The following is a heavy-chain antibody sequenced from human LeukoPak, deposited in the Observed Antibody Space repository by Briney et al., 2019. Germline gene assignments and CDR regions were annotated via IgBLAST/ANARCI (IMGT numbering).Heavy chain of an antibody. V-gene: IGHV3-74*01. J-gene: IGHJ4*02. Sequence: GGSLRLSCAASGFTFSNYWMHWVRQAPGKGLMWASRISSDGSSADYADSVKGRFTISRDNAKNTLYLQTNSLRVEDTAVYYCARRRTIGDYDYWGQGTLVTVSS. CDR2: ISSDGSSA. D-gene: IGHD3-16*01. CDR1: GFTFSNYW. CDR3: ARRRTIGDYDY.